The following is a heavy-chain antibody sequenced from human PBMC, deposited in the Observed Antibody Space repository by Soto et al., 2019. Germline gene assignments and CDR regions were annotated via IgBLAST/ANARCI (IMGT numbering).Heavy chain of an antibody. V-gene: IGHV3-7*01. CDR1: EFTSSNYW. CDR3: VRVANRYFDL. CDR2: IKQDGGET. J-gene: IGHJ2*01. Sequence: EVQLVESGGGLVQPGGSLRLSCAVSEFTSSNYWMSWVRQAPGKGPEWVANIKQDGGETYYVDSVRGRFSISRDNANNSLYLQMNSLRVEDTAVYYCVRVANRYFDLWGRGTLVTVSS.